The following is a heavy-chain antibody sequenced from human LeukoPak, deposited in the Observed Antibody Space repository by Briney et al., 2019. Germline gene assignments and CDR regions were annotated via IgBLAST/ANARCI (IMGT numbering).Heavy chain of an antibody. Sequence: PGGSLRLSCAASGFTFSSYWMSWVRQAPGKGLEWVANIKQDGSEKYYVDSVKGRFTISRDNTKNSLYLQMNSLRAEDTAVYYCARDVIHYSASYYYDSSGWASDYWGQGTLVTVSS. CDR2: IKQDGSEK. CDR1: GFTFSSYW. V-gene: IGHV3-7*01. J-gene: IGHJ4*02. D-gene: IGHD3-22*01. CDR3: ARDVIHYSASYYYDSSGWASDY.